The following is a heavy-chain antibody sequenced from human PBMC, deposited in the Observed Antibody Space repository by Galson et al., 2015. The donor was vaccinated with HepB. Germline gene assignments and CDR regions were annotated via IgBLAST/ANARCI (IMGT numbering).Heavy chain of an antibody. CDR1: GGTFSSYA. D-gene: IGHD6-19*01. V-gene: IGHV1-69*06. CDR2: IIPIFGTA. Sequence: SVKVSCKASGGTFSSYAISWVRQAPGQGLEWMGGIIPIFGTANYAQKFQGRVTITADKSTSTAYMELSSLRSEDTAVYYCARALPSSGWQKPFDYWGQGTLVTVSS. CDR3: ARALPSSGWQKPFDY. J-gene: IGHJ4*02.